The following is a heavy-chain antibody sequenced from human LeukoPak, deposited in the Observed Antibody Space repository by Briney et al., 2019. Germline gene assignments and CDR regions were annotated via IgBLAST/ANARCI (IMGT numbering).Heavy chain of an antibody. CDR3: ARVDYYYYYMDV. J-gene: IGHJ6*03. CDR1: GFTFSSFA. V-gene: IGHV3-23*01. Sequence: PGGSLRLSCAASGFTFSSFAMSWVRQAAGKGLEWVSAISGSGGSTYSADSVKGRFTISRDNAKNSLYLQMNSLRAEDTAVYYCARVDYYYYYMDVWGKGTTVTVSS. CDR2: ISGSGGST.